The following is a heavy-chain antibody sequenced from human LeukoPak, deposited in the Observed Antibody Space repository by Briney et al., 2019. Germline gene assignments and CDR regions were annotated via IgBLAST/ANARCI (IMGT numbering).Heavy chain of an antibody. CDR2: IYYSGST. J-gene: IGHJ4*02. D-gene: IGHD5-18*01. V-gene: IGHV4-59*01. Sequence: PSETLSLTCTVSGGSISSYYWSWIRQPPGKGLEWIGYIYYSGSTNYNPSLKSRVTISVDTSKNQFSLKLSSVTAADTAVYYCARGHTGYSPGPYFDYWGQGTLVTVSS. CDR1: GGSISSYY. CDR3: ARGHTGYSPGPYFDY.